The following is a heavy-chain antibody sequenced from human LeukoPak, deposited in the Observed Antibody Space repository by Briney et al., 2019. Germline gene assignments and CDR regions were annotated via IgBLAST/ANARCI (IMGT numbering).Heavy chain of an antibody. J-gene: IGHJ6*02. Sequence: ASVKVSCKASGYTFTGYYMHWVRQAPGQGLEWRGWINPNSGGTNYAQKFQGRVTTTRDTSIRTASLELSRLGLADTAVYYCARAPQPTIWSSSGMDVWGQGTTVTVSS. CDR3: ARAPQPTIWSSSGMDV. CDR1: GYTFTGYY. CDR2: INPNSGGT. D-gene: IGHD2/OR15-2a*01. V-gene: IGHV1-2*02.